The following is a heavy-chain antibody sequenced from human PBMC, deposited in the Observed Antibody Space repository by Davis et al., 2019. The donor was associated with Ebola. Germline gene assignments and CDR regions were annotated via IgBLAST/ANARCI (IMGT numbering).Heavy chain of an antibody. V-gene: IGHV2-5*01. CDR3: ARDYGGSSGFDF. D-gene: IGHD4-23*01. CDR2: IYVNDHK. Sequence: TLSLTCTVSGGSISSYYWNWIRQPPGKALEWLALIYVNDHKVYSPSLKSRLTITSDTSKNRVVLTMTNMDPVDTATYFCARDYGGSSGFDFWGPGILVAVSS. J-gene: IGHJ4*02. CDR1: GGSISSYYW.